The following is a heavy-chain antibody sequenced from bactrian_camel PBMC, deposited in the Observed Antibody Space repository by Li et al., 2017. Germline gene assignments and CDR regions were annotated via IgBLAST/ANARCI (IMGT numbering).Heavy chain of an antibody. J-gene: IGHJ4*01. Sequence: QLVESGGGSVEPGGSLRLSCAASGNTASGCMLGWYRQAPGKELELVSRILRAGTTYYSDSVKGRFTSSGDFAKSTVYLQMNSVIPEDTAMYLCLIRFPEFGGDCDRDTQIYWGQGTQVTVS. CDR2: ILRAGTT. V-gene: IGHV3S9*01. CDR1: GNTASGCM. CDR3: LIRFPEFGGDCDRDTQIY. D-gene: IGHD2*01.